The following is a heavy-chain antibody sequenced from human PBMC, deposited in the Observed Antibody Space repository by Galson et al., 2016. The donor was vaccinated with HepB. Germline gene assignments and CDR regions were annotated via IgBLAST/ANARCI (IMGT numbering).Heavy chain of an antibody. CDR3: ARRAMYSRSSTYYYRMDV. J-gene: IGHJ6*02. CDR1: GFTFSSYW. D-gene: IGHD6-13*01. Sequence: SLRLSCAASGFTFSSYWMHWVRQVPGKGLVWVSRLNGDGGDTSYADSVKGRFTISRDNAKNTLYLQMNSLRAEDTAVYYCARRAMYSRSSTYYYRMDVWGQGTTVTVSS. CDR2: LNGDGGDT. V-gene: IGHV3-74*01.